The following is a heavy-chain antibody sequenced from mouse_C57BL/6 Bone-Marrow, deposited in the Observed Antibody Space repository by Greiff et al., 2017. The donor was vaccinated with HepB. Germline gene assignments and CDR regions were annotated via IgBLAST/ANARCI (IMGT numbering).Heavy chain of an antibody. V-gene: IGHV2-9-1*01. D-gene: IGHD4-1*01. CDR3: ARMGYSEDFDY. CDR1: GFSLTSYA. CDR2: IWTSGGT. J-gene: IGHJ2*01. Sequence: VMLVESGPGLVAPSQSLSITCTVSGFSLTSYAISWVRQPPGKGLEWLGVIWTSGGTNYNSALKSRLSISKDNSKSQVFLKMNSLQTDDTARYYCARMGYSEDFDYWGQGTTLTVSS.